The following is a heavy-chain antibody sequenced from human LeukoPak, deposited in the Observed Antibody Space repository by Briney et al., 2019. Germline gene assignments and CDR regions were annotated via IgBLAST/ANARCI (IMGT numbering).Heavy chain of an antibody. CDR3: AKAHCSSTSCYIGFDY. J-gene: IGHJ4*02. CDR1: GFTFSSYG. CDR2: IRYDGSNK. V-gene: IGHV3-30*02. Sequence: GGSLRLSCAASGFTFSSYGMHWVRQAPGKGLAWVAFIRYDGSNKYYADSVKGRFTISRDNSKNTLYLQMNSLRAEDTAVYYCAKAHCSSTSCYIGFDYWGQGTLVTVSS. D-gene: IGHD2-2*02.